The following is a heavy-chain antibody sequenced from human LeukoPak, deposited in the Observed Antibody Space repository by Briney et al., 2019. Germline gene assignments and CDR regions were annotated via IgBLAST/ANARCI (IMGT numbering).Heavy chain of an antibody. CDR3: ARGERAAAGNWFDP. V-gene: IGHV4-34*01. Sequence: SETLSLTCAVYGGSFSGYYWSWIRQPPGKGLEWIGEINHSGSTNYNPSLKSRVTISVDTSKNQFPLKLSSVTAADTAVYYCARGERAAAGNWFDPWGQGTLVTVSS. CDR1: GGSFSGYY. J-gene: IGHJ5*02. D-gene: IGHD6-13*01. CDR2: INHSGST.